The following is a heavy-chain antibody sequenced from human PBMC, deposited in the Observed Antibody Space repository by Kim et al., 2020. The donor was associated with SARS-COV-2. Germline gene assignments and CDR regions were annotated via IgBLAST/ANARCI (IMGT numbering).Heavy chain of an antibody. J-gene: IGHJ6*02. D-gene: IGHD1-26*01. Sequence: SETLSLTCTDSGGSISSGSYYWSWIRQPAGKGLEWIGRIYTSGSTNYNPSLKSRVTISVDTSKNQFSLKLSSVTAADTAVYYCAKGSGAFYYYGMDVWGQGTTVTVSS. V-gene: IGHV4-61*02. CDR3: AKGSGAFYYYGMDV. CDR2: IYTSGST. CDR1: GGSISSGSYY.